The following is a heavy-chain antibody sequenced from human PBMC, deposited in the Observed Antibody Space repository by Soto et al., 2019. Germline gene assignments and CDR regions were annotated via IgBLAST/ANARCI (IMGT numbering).Heavy chain of an antibody. CDR3: ARESLRFLEWSFDY. V-gene: IGHV3-48*03. D-gene: IGHD3-3*01. Sequence: DVELLESGGGLVQPGGSLRFSCAASGFTFSNYEMNWVRQAPGKGLGWLAYISTSGSPIYYADSVKGRFTISRDDAKNSLYLQMNNLRAEDTAVYYCARESLRFLEWSFDYWGQGNLVTVSS. CDR1: GFTFSNYE. CDR2: ISTSGSPI. J-gene: IGHJ4*02.